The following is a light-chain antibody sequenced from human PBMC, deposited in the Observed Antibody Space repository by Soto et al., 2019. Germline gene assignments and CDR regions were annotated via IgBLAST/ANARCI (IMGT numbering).Light chain of an antibody. Sequence: DIQMTQSQSSLSASVGDRGTINCRASQTISIYLNWYQQKPGKAPKLLIYAASTLQSGVPSRFSGSGSGTDFTLTISSLQPEDFATYYCQQSYSTPPITFGQGTLLEVK. CDR1: QTISIY. CDR3: QQSYSTPPIT. J-gene: IGKJ5*01. CDR2: AAS. V-gene: IGKV1-39*01.